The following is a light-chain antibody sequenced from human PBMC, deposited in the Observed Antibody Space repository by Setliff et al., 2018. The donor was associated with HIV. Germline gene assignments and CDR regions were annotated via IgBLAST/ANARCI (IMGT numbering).Light chain of an antibody. CDR2: EVT. Sequence: QSALTQPPSASGSPGQSVTISCTGTSSDIGAYNFVSWYQQHPGRAPKLMIYEVTKRPSGVPDRFSGSKSGNTASLTISGLQIEDEADYYCCSYAGSYTYVFGTGTKVTVL. J-gene: IGLJ1*01. CDR1: SSDIGAYNF. CDR3: CSYAGSYTYV. V-gene: IGLV2-8*01.